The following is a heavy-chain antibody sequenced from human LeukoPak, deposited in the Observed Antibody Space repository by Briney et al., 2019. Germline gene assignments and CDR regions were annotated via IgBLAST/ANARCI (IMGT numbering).Heavy chain of an antibody. V-gene: IGHV3-21*01. D-gene: IGHD2-15*01. Sequence: PGGSLRLSCAASGFTFSSYSMNWVRQAPGKGLEWVSSISSSSSYIYYADSVKGRFTISRDNAKNSLYLQMNSLRAEDTAVYFCARACSGGTCYLGYWGQGTLVTVSS. CDR2: ISSSSSYI. CDR3: ARACSGGTCYLGY. CDR1: GFTFSSYS. J-gene: IGHJ4*02.